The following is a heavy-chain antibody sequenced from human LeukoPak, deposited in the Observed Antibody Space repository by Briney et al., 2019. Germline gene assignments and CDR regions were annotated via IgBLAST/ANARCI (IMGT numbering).Heavy chain of an antibody. CDR3: ARGHGKSLSL. Sequence: SETLSLTCAVYGGSFSGYYWSWIRQPPGKGLEWIGEINHSGSTNYNPSLKSRVTISVDTSKNQFSLKLSSVTAADTAVYYRARGHGKSLSLWGQGTLVTVSS. J-gene: IGHJ4*02. D-gene: IGHD1-1*01. V-gene: IGHV4-34*01. CDR2: INHSGST. CDR1: GGSFSGYY.